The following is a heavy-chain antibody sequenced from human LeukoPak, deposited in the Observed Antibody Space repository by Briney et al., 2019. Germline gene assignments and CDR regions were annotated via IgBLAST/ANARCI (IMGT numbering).Heavy chain of an antibody. D-gene: IGHD6-6*01. CDR1: GFTFSSYW. Sequence: SGGSLRLSCAASGFTFSSYWMSWVRQAPGKGLEWVANIKQDGSEKYYVDSVKGRFTISRDNAKNSLYLQMNSLRAEDTAVYYCVRVRYSSSSEVYYYYMDVWGKGTTVTVSS. V-gene: IGHV3-7*01. CDR3: VRVRYSSSSEVYYYYMDV. CDR2: IKQDGSEK. J-gene: IGHJ6*03.